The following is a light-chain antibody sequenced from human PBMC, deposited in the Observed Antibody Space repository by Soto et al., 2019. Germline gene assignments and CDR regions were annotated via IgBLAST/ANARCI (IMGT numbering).Light chain of an antibody. V-gene: IGKV1-39*01. CDR3: QQTYSAPPL. Sequence: DIQMTQSPSSLSASVGDRVTITCRASQSIGTNLNWYQQRPGKAPKLLIYAVSSRQSGVSSRFSGSGSGTDFTLSINSLQREDFATYYCQQTYSAPPLFGQGTKVEIK. CDR1: QSIGTN. CDR2: AVS. J-gene: IGKJ1*01.